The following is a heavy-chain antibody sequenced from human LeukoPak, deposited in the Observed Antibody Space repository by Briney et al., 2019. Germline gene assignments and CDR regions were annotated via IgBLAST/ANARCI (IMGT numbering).Heavy chain of an antibody. CDR1: GYTFTSYD. D-gene: IGHD3-22*01. V-gene: IGHV1-8*03. J-gene: IGHJ3*02. CDR3: ARLYYDSSGYYDDAFDI. Sequence: ASVKVSCKASGYTFTSYDINWVRQATGQGLEWMGWMNPNSGNTVYAQKFQGRVTITRNTSISTAYMELSSLRSEDTAVYYCARLYYDSSGYYDDAFDIWGQGTMVTVSS. CDR2: MNPNSGNT.